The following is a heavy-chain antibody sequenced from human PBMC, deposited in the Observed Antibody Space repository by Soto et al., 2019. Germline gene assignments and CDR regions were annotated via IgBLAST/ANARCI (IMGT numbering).Heavy chain of an antibody. D-gene: IGHD2-15*01. CDR1: GGSISSYY. Sequence: QVQLQESGPGLVKPSETLSLTCTVSGGSISSYYWSWIRQPPGKGLEWIGYIYYSGSTNYNPSLKGRVTLSVDTSKNQFSLKLSSVTAADTAVYYCARGVGGAFDIWGQGTMVTVSS. CDR2: IYYSGST. J-gene: IGHJ3*02. V-gene: IGHV4-59*01. CDR3: ARGVGGAFDI.